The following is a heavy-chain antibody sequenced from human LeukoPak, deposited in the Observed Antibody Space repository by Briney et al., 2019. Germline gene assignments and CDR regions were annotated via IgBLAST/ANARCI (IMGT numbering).Heavy chain of an antibody. CDR3: ARGPRGYCSGGSCRRWFDP. CDR1: GGSFSGHY. J-gene: IGHJ5*02. V-gene: IGHV4-34*01. D-gene: IGHD2-15*01. CDR2: INHSGST. Sequence: PSETLSLTCAVYGGSFSGHYWSWIRQPPGKGREWIGEINHSGSTNYNPSLKSRVTISVDTSKNQFSLKLSSVTAADTAVYYCARGPRGYCSGGSCRRWFDPWGQGTLVTVSS.